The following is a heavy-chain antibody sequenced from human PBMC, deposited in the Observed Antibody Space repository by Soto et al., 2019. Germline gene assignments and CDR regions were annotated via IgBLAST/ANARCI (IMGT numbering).Heavy chain of an antibody. D-gene: IGHD3-16*01. Sequence: EVQLLESGGGLVQPGGSLRLSCAASGFTFSNYAMTWVRQGPGKGLEWDSGISGSGGRSYYADSVKGRLTISRDNSKSTLYLQMNSLRAEDTAVYYCAKAYFVWSSEQPYYFDYWGQGTLVTVSS. V-gene: IGHV3-23*01. J-gene: IGHJ4*02. CDR3: AKAYFVWSSEQPYYFDY. CDR2: ISGSGGRS. CDR1: GFTFSNYA.